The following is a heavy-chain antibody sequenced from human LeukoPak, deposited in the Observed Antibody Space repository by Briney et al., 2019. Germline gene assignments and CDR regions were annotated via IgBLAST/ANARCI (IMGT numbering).Heavy chain of an antibody. CDR3: ARAFRARYFDL. D-gene: IGHD2/OR15-2a*01. CDR2: IYYSGST. CDR1: GGSITSSSYY. V-gene: IGHV4-39*01. Sequence: SETLSLTCTVSGGSITSSSYYWGWIRQPPGKGLEWIGIIYYSGSTYYNPSLKGRVTISVDTSKNQFSLKLSSVTAADTAVYYCARAFRARYFDLWGRGTLVTVSS. J-gene: IGHJ2*01.